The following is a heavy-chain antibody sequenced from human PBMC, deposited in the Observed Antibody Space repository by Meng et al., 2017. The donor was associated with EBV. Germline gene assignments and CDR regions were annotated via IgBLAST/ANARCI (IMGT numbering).Heavy chain of an antibody. CDR3: ARVGIAVAGTGDY. J-gene: IGHJ4*02. D-gene: IGHD6-19*01. CDR1: GYTFTGSY. CDR2: INPNSGGT. V-gene: IGHV1-2*06. Sequence: QVPLVQSGAEVKKPGDSVKVSFKASGYTFTGSYMHWVRQAPGQALEWMGRINPNSGGTNYAQKFQGRVTMTRDTSISTAYMELSRLRSDDTAVYYCARVGIAVAGTGDYWGQGTLVTVSS.